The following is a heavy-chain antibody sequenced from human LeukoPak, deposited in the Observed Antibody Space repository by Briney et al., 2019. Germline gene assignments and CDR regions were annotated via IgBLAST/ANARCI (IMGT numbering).Heavy chain of an antibody. Sequence: TSETLSLTCTVSGYSISSGYYWGWIRQPPGKGLGWIGSIYHSGSIYYNPSLKSRVTISVDTSKNQFSLKLSPVTAADTAVYYCARRASYYDYVWGSYRSAYYFDYWGQGALVTVSS. V-gene: IGHV4-38-2*02. D-gene: IGHD3-16*02. CDR2: IYHSGSI. J-gene: IGHJ4*02. CDR1: GYSISSGYY. CDR3: ARRASYYDYVWGSYRSAYYFDY.